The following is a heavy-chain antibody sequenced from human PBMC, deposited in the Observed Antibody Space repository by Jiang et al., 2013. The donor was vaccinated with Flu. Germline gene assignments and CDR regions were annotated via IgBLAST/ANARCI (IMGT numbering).Heavy chain of an antibody. V-gene: IGHV7-4-1*02. Sequence: QSGSELKTPGASVKVSCKTSGYVFTSYAIVWVRQAPGQGLEWMGWINTDSRNPTYAQGFTGRFVFSLDTSVNTAYLQISSLEADDTAVYYCARPRGYCSDEKCFPDFWGQGTLVTVSS. CDR3: ARPRGYCSDEKCFPDF. J-gene: IGHJ4*02. CDR2: INTDSRNP. D-gene: IGHD2-15*01. CDR1: GYVFTSYA.